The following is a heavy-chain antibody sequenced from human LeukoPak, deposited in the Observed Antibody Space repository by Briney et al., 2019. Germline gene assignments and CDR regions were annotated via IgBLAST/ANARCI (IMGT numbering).Heavy chain of an antibody. CDR1: GFPFSTNA. V-gene: IGHV3-23*01. CDR3: AKAYYGDYYDY. Sequence: GGSLRLSCAASGFPFSTNAMTWVRQAPGQGLDLVSAISGSGGSTYYADSVKGRFTISRDNSKNTLYLQMNSLRAEDTAVYYCAKAYYGDYYDYWGQGTLVTVSS. D-gene: IGHD4-17*01. CDR2: ISGSGGST. J-gene: IGHJ4*02.